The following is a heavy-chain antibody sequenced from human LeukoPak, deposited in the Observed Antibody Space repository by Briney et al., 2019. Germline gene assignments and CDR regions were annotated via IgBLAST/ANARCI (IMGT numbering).Heavy chain of an antibody. D-gene: IGHD2-15*01. V-gene: IGHV4-59*01. Sequence: SETLSLTCTVSGVSISHDYWRWLRQPPGKGLEWIAYINNNGRTNYFPSFKSRVTISMDTSKNQFSLKLKSVTAADTAVYYCAKGAGWYDYWGQGTLAAVSS. CDR2: INNNGRT. CDR1: GVSISHDY. CDR3: AKGAGWYDY. J-gene: IGHJ4*02.